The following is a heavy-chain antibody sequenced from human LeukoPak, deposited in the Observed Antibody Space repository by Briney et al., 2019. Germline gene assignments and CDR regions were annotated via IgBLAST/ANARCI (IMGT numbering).Heavy chain of an antibody. D-gene: IGHD3-10*01. Sequence: PGESLKISCKVSGYSCTSSWIGWVRQMPGKGLEWMGIIYPGDSDTRYSPSFQGQVTISADKSISTAYLQWSSLKASDTAMYYCARLQYSSGSRFEPWGQGTLVTVSS. CDR3: ARLQYSSGSRFEP. CDR1: GYSCTSSW. CDR2: IYPGDSDT. V-gene: IGHV5-51*01. J-gene: IGHJ5*02.